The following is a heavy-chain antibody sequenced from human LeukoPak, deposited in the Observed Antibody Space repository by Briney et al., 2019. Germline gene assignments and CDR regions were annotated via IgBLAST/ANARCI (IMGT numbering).Heavy chain of an antibody. CDR1: GYSFTSYW. Sequence: GESLKISCKGSGYSFTSYWISWVRQMPGKGLEWMGWIDPTDSYSNYSPSFQGHVTISADKSINTAYLQWSSLKASDTAMYYCARRIFGAGPLRAFDYWGQGTLVTVSS. CDR2: IDPTDSYS. J-gene: IGHJ4*02. D-gene: IGHD3-10*02. V-gene: IGHV5-10-1*01. CDR3: ARRIFGAGPLRAFDY.